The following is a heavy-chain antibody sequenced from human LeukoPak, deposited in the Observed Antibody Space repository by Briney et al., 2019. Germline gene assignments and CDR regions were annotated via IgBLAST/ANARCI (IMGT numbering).Heavy chain of an antibody. CDR2: IKGDESKK. J-gene: IGHJ4*02. V-gene: IGHV3-7*01. D-gene: IGHD2-2*01. CDR3: AKAALGRGFCSTTSCFLDS. CDR1: GFTFSGYW. Sequence: HTGGSLRLSCAASGFTFSGYWMTWVRQAPGRGLEWVANIKGDESKKYYVDSVKGRFTISRDNAKNSLYLQMNSLRAEDTAVYYCAKAALGRGFCSTTSCFLDSWGQGTLVTVSS.